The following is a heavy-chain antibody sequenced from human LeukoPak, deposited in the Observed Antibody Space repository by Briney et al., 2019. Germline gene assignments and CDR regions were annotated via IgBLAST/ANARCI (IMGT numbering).Heavy chain of an antibody. D-gene: IGHD3-9*01. CDR1: GFPVSSNF. CDR2: MFSGGST. CDR3: VKGFYDILTAYWGGGDY. Sequence: GGSVRLSCAVSGFPVSSNFMSWVRQAPGKGLQSVSIMFSGGSTDYADSVRGRFSISRDSSQNTVSLQMNSLRVEDTAVYYCVKGFYDILTAYWGGGDYWGQGTLVTVSS. J-gene: IGHJ4*02. V-gene: IGHV3-53*01.